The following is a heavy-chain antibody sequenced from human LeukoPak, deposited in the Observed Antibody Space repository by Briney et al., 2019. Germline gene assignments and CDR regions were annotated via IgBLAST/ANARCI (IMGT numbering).Heavy chain of an antibody. CDR3: AKDLNYGDYEQPDDY. D-gene: IGHD4-17*01. CDR2: IYSGGST. V-gene: IGHV3-66*01. J-gene: IGHJ4*02. Sequence: GGSLRLSCAASGFTFSSYTMSWVRQAPGKGLEWVSVIYSGGSTYYADSGKGRFTISRDNSKNTLYLQMNSLRAEDTAVYYCAKDLNYGDYEQPDDYWGQGTLVTVSS. CDR1: GFTFSSYT.